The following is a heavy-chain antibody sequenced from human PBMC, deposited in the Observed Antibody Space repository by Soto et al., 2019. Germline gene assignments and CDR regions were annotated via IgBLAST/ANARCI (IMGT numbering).Heavy chain of an antibody. CDR3: AKDPFANSQSYPGY. Sequence: QVQLVESGGGVVQPGRSLRLSCAASGFTFSSYGMHWVRQAPGEGLEWVAVISYDGSNRYYADSVKGRFTISRDNSKNTLYLQMNSLRPEDTAVYYCAKDPFANSQSYPGYWGQGTLVTVSS. D-gene: IGHD1-26*01. CDR1: GFTFSSYG. J-gene: IGHJ4*02. V-gene: IGHV3-30*18. CDR2: ISYDGSNR.